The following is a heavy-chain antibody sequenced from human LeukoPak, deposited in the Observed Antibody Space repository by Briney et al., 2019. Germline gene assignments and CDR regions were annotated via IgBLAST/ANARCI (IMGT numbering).Heavy chain of an antibody. CDR2: IYHSGST. CDR1: GYSISSGYY. Sequence: SETLSLTCTVSGYSISSGYYWGWIQQPPGKGLEWIGSIYHSGSTYYNPSLKSRVTISVDTSKNQFSLKLSSVTAADTAVYYCARQDDEFAYFDYWGQGTQVTVSS. J-gene: IGHJ4*02. D-gene: IGHD3-16*01. CDR3: ARQDDEFAYFDY. V-gene: IGHV4-38-2*02.